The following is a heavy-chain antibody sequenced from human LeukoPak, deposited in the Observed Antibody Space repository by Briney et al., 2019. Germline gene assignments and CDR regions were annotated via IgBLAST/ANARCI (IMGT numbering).Heavy chain of an antibody. CDR2: IARDGGKT. V-gene: IGHV3-30*04. Sequence: GGSLRLSCAAPGFTFSTYVMHWLRQAPGKGPEWVAVIARDGGKTYYADSVKGRFTISRDNSKNTLYLQMNSLRAEDTAVYYCAKGYYDSSGYYYVGNDAFDIWGQGTMVTVSS. J-gene: IGHJ3*02. D-gene: IGHD3-22*01. CDR3: AKGYYDSSGYYYVGNDAFDI. CDR1: GFTFSTYV.